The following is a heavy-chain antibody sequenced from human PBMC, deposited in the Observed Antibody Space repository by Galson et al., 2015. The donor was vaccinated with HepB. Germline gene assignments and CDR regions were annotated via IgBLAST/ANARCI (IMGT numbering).Heavy chain of an antibody. CDR1: GFTFDDYG. CDR3: ARDLRVATNFLDAFDI. Sequence: SLRLSCAASGFTFDDYGMSWVRQAPGKGLEWVSGINWNGGSTGYADSVKGRFTISRDNAKNSLYLQMNSLRAEDTALYYCARDLRVATNFLDAFDIWGQGTMVTVSS. V-gene: IGHV3-20*04. CDR2: INWNGGST. D-gene: IGHD5-12*01. J-gene: IGHJ3*02.